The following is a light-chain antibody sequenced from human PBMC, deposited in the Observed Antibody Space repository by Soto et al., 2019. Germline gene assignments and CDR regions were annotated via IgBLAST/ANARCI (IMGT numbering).Light chain of an antibody. CDR2: GAS. V-gene: IGKV3-20*01. Sequence: EIVLTQSPGTLSLSPGERATLSCRASQSVSSSYLAWYQQKPGQAPRLLIYGASSRATGTPDRSSGSGSGTDFTLTISRLEPEDFAVYYCQQYGSSRTFGQGTKVDIK. CDR3: QQYGSSRT. CDR1: QSVSSSY. J-gene: IGKJ1*01.